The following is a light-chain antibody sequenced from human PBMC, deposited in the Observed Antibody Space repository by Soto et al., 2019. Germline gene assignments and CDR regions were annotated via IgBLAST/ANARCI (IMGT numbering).Light chain of an antibody. J-gene: IGLJ1*01. CDR1: SSDVGAFNY. V-gene: IGLV2-14*03. CDR2: DVS. Sequence: HSALTKPASVTGLPGQSIAISCTGTSSDVGAFNYVSWYQQHPGKAPKFMIFDVSSRPSGVSDRFSGSKSGSTASLTISGLQTEDEADYYCASYTTSSTYVFGTGTKVTVL. CDR3: ASYTTSSTYV.